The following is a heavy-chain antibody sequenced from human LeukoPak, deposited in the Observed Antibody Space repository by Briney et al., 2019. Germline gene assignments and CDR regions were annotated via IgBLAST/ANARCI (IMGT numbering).Heavy chain of an antibody. D-gene: IGHD5/OR15-5a*01. J-gene: IGHJ5*02. CDR2: INPNSGGT. Sequence: ASVKVSCKASGYTFTGYYMHWVRQAPGQGLEWMGWINPNSGGTNYAQKFQGRVTMTRDTSISTAYMELRSLRSDDTAVYYCARVLGGSQPLRRGGKNWFDPWGQGTLVTVSS. CDR3: ARVLGGSQPLRRGGKNWFDP. V-gene: IGHV1-2*02. CDR1: GYTFTGYY.